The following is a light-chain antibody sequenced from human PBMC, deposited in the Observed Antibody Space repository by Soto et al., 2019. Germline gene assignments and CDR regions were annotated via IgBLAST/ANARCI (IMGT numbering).Light chain of an antibody. CDR2: SAS. CDR1: QAIGDD. V-gene: IGKV1-6*01. Sequence: IQITQSPSSLSSSVPDRFIITCGASQAIGDDLGWYQQKPGRAPELLIYSASTLHSGVPSRFSGSGSGSDFTLTIRSLQPEDSATYYCLHDYGYPRTFGPGTKVDI. CDR3: LHDYGYPRT. J-gene: IGKJ3*01.